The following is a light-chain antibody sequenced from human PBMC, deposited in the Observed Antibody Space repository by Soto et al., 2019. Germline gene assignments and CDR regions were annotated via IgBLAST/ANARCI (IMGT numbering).Light chain of an antibody. J-gene: IGKJ1*01. CDR1: QSISSY. CDR2: GAS. Sequence: DIQMTQSPSSLSASVGDRVTITCRASQSISSYLNWYQQKPGKAPKLLIYGASSLQSGVPSRFSGSGSGTEFTLTISSLQTDDFATYFCQHHNSYSQTFGQGTKV. V-gene: IGKV1-39*01. CDR3: QHHNSYSQT.